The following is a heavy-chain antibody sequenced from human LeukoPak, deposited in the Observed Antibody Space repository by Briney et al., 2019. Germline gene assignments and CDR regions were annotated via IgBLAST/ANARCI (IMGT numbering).Heavy chain of an antibody. V-gene: IGHV3-23*01. CDR1: GFTFNNYA. Sequence: GGSLRLSCAASGFTFNNYAMNWVRQAPGKGLEGVSSISGVGEPSSYAASAKGRFTISRDNSQSALYLQMNSLRAEDTAVYYCARDYADYVGYFFFDYWGQGTLVTVSS. J-gene: IGHJ4*02. CDR3: ARDYADYVGYFFFDY. D-gene: IGHD4-17*01. CDR2: ISGVGEPS.